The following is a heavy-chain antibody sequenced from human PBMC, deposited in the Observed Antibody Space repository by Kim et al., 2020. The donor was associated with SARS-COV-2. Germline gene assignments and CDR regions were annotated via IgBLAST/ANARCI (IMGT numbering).Heavy chain of an antibody. V-gene: IGHV4-31*03. CDR2: IYYSGST. CDR3: ARGHIREYYYDSSGYFLFDY. Sequence: SETLSLTCTVSGGSISSGGYYWSWIRQHPGKGLEWIGYIYYSGSTYYNPSLKSRVTISVDTSKNQFSLKLSSVTAADTAVYYCARGHIREYYYDSSGYFLFDYWGQGTLVTVSS. CDR1: GGSISSGGYY. D-gene: IGHD3-22*01. J-gene: IGHJ4*02.